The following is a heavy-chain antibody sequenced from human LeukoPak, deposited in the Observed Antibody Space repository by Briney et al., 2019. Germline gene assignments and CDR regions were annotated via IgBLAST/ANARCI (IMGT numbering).Heavy chain of an antibody. Sequence: GASVKVSCKASGYTFTSYDINWVRQATGQGLEWMGWMNPNSGNTGYAQKFQGRVTITRNTSISTAYMELSSLRSEDTAVYYCARAPLVRGFLYYYYYMDVWGKGTTVTVSS. CDR1: GYTFTSYD. CDR2: MNPNSGNT. V-gene: IGHV1-8*03. J-gene: IGHJ6*03. D-gene: IGHD3-10*01. CDR3: ARAPLVRGFLYYYYYMDV.